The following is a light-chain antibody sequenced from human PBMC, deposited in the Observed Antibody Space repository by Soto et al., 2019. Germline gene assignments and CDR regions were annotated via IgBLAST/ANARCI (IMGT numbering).Light chain of an antibody. CDR2: GAS. CDR3: HQYGSSSWT. CDR1: QSVSGSY. J-gene: IGKJ1*01. V-gene: IGKV3-20*01. Sequence: EIVLTKSPGTLSLSPGERSTLSCRASQSVSGSYLAWYQQKPGQAPRLLIYGASSRATGIPDRFSGSGSGTDFTLTISRLEPEEFAVYYCHQYGSSSWTVGQGNKVDIK.